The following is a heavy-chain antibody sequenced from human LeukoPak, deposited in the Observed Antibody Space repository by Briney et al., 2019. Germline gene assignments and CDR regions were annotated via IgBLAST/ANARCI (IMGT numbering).Heavy chain of an antibody. D-gene: IGHD3-10*01. V-gene: IGHV4-34*01. CDR3: ARGGYYGSGNDFRFDP. CDR1: GGSFSGYY. Sequence: PSETLSLTCAVYGGSFSGYYWSWIRQPPGKGLEWVGEINHSGSTNYNPSLKSRVTISVDTSKSQCSLRLSSVTAADTAMYYCARGGYYGSGNDFRFDPWGQGTLVTVSS. J-gene: IGHJ5*02. CDR2: INHSGST.